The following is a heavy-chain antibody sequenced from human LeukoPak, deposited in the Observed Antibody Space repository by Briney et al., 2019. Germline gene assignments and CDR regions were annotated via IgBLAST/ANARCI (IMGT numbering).Heavy chain of an antibody. CDR3: ARRLGPNGDYEP. V-gene: IGHV3-53*01. J-gene: IGHJ5*02. CDR2: IYSGGST. Sequence: GGSLRLSCAASGVTVSSNYMSWVRQAPGKGVEGGSVIYSGGSTYYTDSVKGRVTISKDNSKNTLYLQMNSLRAEDTAVYYCARRLGPNGDYEPWGQGTLVTVSS. CDR1: GVTVSSNY. D-gene: IGHD4-17*01.